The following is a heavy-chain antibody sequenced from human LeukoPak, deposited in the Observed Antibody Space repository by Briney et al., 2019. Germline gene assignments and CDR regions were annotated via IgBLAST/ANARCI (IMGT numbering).Heavy chain of an antibody. CDR2: IHYSGST. D-gene: IGHD1-14*01. CDR1: GGSISSYY. CDR3: ARGPGLFDY. Sequence: SETLSLTCTVSGGSISSYYWSWIRQPPGKGLEWIGYIHYSGSTNYNPSLKSRVTISVDTSKNQFSLKLSSVTAADTAVYYCARGPGLFDYWGQGTLVTVSS. V-gene: IGHV4-59*01. J-gene: IGHJ4*02.